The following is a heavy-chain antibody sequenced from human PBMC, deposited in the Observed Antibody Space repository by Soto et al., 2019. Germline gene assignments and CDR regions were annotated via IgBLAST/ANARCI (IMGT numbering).Heavy chain of an antibody. CDR3: ARDRFLYDSSVGFDI. CDR1: GSSISSGGYY. Sequence: PSETLSLTCTVSGSSISSGGYYWSWIRQHPGKGLEWIGYIYYSGSTYYNPSLKSRVTISVDTSKNQFSLKLSSVTAADTAVYYCARDRFLYDSSVGFDIWGQGTMVTVSS. D-gene: IGHD3-22*01. CDR2: IYYSGST. V-gene: IGHV4-31*03. J-gene: IGHJ3*02.